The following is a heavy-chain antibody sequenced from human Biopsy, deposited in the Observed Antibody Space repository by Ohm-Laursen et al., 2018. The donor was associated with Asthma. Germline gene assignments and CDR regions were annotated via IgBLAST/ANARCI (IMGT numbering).Heavy chain of an antibody. J-gene: IGHJ6*02. D-gene: IGHD2-21*02. CDR3: ARGGLHYYEYYGMDV. Sequence: SLRLPCAASGFTLDNYTMHWVRQAPGKGLEWVTIISYDGRNTYYADSVEGRFTISRDNSKNTLFLQMSSLRPEDTAVYYCARGGLHYYEYYGMDVWGQGTTVTVSS. CDR1: GFTLDNYT. V-gene: IGHV3-30*04. CDR2: ISYDGRNT.